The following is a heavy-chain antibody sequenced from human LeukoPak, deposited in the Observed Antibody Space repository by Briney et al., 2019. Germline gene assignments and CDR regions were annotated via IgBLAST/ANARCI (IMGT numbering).Heavy chain of an antibody. D-gene: IGHD3-10*01. J-gene: IGHJ5*02. CDR2: IWDDGNNK. V-gene: IGHV3-33*01. CDR3: ARDSYQDYYGRFDP. CDR1: GFSFSDHG. Sequence: GGSLRLSCAASGFSFSDHGMHWVRQAPGKRLEWVAVIWDDGNNKRYANSVNGRFTISRDNSENTLYLQMNGLTAEDTAMYYCARDSYQDYYGRFDPWGQGTLVIVSS.